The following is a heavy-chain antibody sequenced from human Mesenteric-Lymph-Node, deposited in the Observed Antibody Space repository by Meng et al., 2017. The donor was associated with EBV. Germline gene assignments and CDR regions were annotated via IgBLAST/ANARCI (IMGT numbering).Heavy chain of an antibody. V-gene: IGHV4-61*01. CDR1: GGSVSAGSYY. J-gene: IGHJ4*02. CDR3: ARQVAATFSGLAFDS. CDR2: ISYSHYT. Sequence: VQLQESGTGLSKPSETLSLICTVSGGSVSAGSYYWSWIRQSPGKGPEWIGYISYSHYTKQTPSLRSRVTISVDTSKNQFSVNLSSVTAADTAVYYCARQVAATFSGLAFDSWGQRTLVTVSS. D-gene: IGHD2-15*01.